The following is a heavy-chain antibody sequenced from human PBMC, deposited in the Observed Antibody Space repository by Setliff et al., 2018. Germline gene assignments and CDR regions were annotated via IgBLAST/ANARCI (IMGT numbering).Heavy chain of an antibody. Sequence: GASVKVSCKASGGTFSSYAICWVRQAPGQGLEWMGGIIPIFGTANYAQKLQGRVTITADESTSTAYMELSSLRSEDTAVYYCASSRDYNFWSGYYSPLDYWGQGTLVTVSS. CDR1: GGTFSSYA. CDR3: ASSRDYNFWSGYYSPLDY. D-gene: IGHD3-3*01. V-gene: IGHV1-69*13. CDR2: IIPIFGTA. J-gene: IGHJ4*02.